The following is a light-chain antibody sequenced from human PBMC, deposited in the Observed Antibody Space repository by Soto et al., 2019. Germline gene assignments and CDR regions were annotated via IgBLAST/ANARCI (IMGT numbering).Light chain of an antibody. CDR1: SSDVGGYNY. Sequence: QSVLTQPASVSGSLGQSITISCTGTSSDVGGYNYVSWYQQHPGKAPKFMIYEVSNRPSGVSNRFSGSKSGNTASLTISGLQVEDEADYYCSSYTSSSTWVFGGGTKVTVL. J-gene: IGLJ3*02. CDR3: SSYTSSSTWV. V-gene: IGLV2-14*01. CDR2: EVS.